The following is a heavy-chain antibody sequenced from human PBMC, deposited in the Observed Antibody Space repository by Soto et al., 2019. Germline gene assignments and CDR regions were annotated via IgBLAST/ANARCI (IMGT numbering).Heavy chain of an antibody. CDR2: FDPEDGET. Sequence: ASVKFSCKVSGYTLTELSMHWVRQAPGKGLEWMGGFDPEDGETIYAQKFQGRVTMTEDTSTDTAYMELSSLRSEDTAVYYCARGHIMITFGGVISHNWLDPWGQGTLVTVSS. CDR1: GYTLTELS. CDR3: ARGHIMITFGGVISHNWLDP. D-gene: IGHD3-16*02. J-gene: IGHJ5*02. V-gene: IGHV1-24*01.